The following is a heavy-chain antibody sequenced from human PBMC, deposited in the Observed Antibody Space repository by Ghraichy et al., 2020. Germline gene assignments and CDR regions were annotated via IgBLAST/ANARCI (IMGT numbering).Heavy chain of an antibody. D-gene: IGHD6-19*01. J-gene: IGHJ4*02. CDR3: ARERGSGWYGLAY. V-gene: IGHV3-7*03. Sequence: GGSLRLSCAASGFTFSDYWMSWVRQAPGKGLEWVANIKQDGSEKHYVDSVKGQFTISRDNAKNSLYLQMNSLRAEDTAVYYCARERGSGWYGLAYWGQGTLVTVSS. CDR1: GFTFSDYW. CDR2: IKQDGSEK.